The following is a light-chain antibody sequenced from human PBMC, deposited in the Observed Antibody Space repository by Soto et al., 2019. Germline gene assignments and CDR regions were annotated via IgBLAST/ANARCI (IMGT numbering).Light chain of an antibody. CDR2: GAS. J-gene: IGKJ2*02. CDR1: QSVSSSY. V-gene: IGKV3-20*01. CDR3: QQYGSSPRI. Sequence: EIVLTQSPGTLSLSPGERATLSCRASQSVSSSYLAWYQHKPGQAPRLLIYGASSRATGIPDRFSGSGSGTDFTLTISRLEPEDFAVYYCQQYGSSPRIFGQGTKLEIK.